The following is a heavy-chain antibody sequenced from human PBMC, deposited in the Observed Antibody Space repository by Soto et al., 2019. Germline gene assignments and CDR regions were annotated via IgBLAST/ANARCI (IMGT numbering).Heavy chain of an antibody. V-gene: IGHV3-53*04. D-gene: IGHD1-1*01. Sequence: EVQLVESGGGLVQPGESLRLSCAASGFSVSSNYMSWVRQAPGKGLEWVSVIYSGGTTYYADSVKGRFTISRHNSQNTLYHQMNNLRAEDTAVYYCARETREWGQGTMVSVSS. CDR1: GFSVSSNY. J-gene: IGHJ3*01. CDR2: IYSGGTT. CDR3: ARETRE.